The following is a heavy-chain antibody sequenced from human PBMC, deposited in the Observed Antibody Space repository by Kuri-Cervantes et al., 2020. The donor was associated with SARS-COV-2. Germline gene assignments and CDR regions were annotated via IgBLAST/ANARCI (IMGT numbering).Heavy chain of an antibody. CDR2: MIPNSDNT. Sequence: ASVKVSCKASGYPFTSCDVNWVRQATGQGREWKGWMIPNSDNTGFAQKFQDRVTMTRNTSTRTVYMERSSLRSEDTAVYYCASAGIDYGHFPLGFNPWGQGTLVTVSS. CDR1: GYPFTSCD. J-gene: IGHJ5*02. V-gene: IGHV1-8*01. D-gene: IGHD4-17*01. CDR3: ASAGIDYGHFPLGFNP.